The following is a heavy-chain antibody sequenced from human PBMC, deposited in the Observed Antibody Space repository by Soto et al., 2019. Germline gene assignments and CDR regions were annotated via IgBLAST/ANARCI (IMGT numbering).Heavy chain of an antibody. V-gene: IGHV3-9*01. J-gene: IGHJ4*02. CDR1: GFTFDDYA. CDR2: ISWNSGSI. CDR3: AKDILGRIEARPPPGFDY. Sequence: GGSLRLSCAASGFTFDDYAMHWVRQAPGKGLEWVSGISWNSGSIGYADSVKGRFTISRDNAKNSLYLQMNSLRAEDTALYYCAKDILGRIEARPPPGFDYWGQGTLVTVYS. D-gene: IGHD6-6*01.